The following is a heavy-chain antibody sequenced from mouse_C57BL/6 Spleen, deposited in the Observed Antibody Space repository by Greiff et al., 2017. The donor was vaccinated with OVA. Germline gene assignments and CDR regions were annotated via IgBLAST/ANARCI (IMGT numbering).Heavy chain of an antibody. J-gene: IGHJ3*01. CDR3: ARKESFAWFAY. V-gene: IGHV5-17*01. CDR1: GFTFSDYG. Sequence: EVHLVESGGGLVKPGGSLKLSCAASGFTFSDYGMHWVRQAPEQGLEWVAYISSGRSTIYYADTVKGRFTISRDNAKNTLFLQMTSLRSEDTAMYYWARKESFAWFAYWGQGTLVTVSA. CDR2: ISSGRSTI.